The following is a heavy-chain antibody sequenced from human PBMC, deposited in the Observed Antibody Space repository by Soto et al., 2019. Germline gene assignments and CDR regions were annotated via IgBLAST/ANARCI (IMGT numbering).Heavy chain of an antibody. CDR1: GGTFSSYA. CDR2: IIPIFGTA. J-gene: IGHJ4*02. D-gene: IGHD1-26*01. Sequence: EASVKVSCKASGGTFSSYAISWVRQAPGQGLEWMGGIIPIFGTANYAQKFQGRVTITADESTSTAYMELSSLRSEDTAVYYCARDGREYYFDYWGQGTLVTVSS. V-gene: IGHV1-69*13. CDR3: ARDGREYYFDY.